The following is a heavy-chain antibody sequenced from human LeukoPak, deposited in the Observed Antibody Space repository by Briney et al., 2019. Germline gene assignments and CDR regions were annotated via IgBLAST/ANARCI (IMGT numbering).Heavy chain of an antibody. V-gene: IGHV3-9*01. CDR3: AKSSQTGGWFPFDY. CDR2: ISWNSGSI. CDR1: GFTFSSYA. J-gene: IGHJ4*02. Sequence: GGSLRLSCAASGFTFSSYATSWVRQAPGKGLEWVSGISWNSGSIGYADSVKGRFTISRDNAKNSLYLQMNSLRAEDTALYYCAKSSQTGGWFPFDYWGQGTLVTVSS. D-gene: IGHD1-1*01.